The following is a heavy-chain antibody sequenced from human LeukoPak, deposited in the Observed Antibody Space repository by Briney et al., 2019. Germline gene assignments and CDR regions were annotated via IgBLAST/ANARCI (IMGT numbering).Heavy chain of an antibody. CDR1: GGSIGSYY. CDR3: ARVREGYNDC. D-gene: IGHD5-24*01. V-gene: IGHV4-59*01. CDR2: ICYSRRT. J-gene: IGHJ4*02. Sequence: SETLSLTCTVSGGSIGSYYWSWIRQPPGKGLEWIGYICYSRRTNYNPSLKSRVTISVDTSKNQFSLKLSSVSAADTAVYYCARVREGYNDCWGQGTLV.